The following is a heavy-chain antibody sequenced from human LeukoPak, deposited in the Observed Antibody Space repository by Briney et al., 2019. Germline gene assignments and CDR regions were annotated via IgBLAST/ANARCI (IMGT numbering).Heavy chain of an antibody. CDR1: GFTFSSYS. D-gene: IGHD5-24*01. V-gene: IGHV3-21*01. Sequence: PGGSLRLSCAASGFTFSSYSMNWVRQAPGKGLEWVSSISSSSSYIYYADSVKGRFTISRDNAKNSLYLQMNSLRAEDTAVYYCASLEMATINDYWGQGTLVTVSS. CDR3: ASLEMATINDY. J-gene: IGHJ4*02. CDR2: ISSSSSYI.